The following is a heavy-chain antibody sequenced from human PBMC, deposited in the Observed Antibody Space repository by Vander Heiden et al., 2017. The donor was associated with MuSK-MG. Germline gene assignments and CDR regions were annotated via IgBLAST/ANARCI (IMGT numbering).Heavy chain of an antibody. CDR1: GFTFSSYT. CDR2: ISTSSNYI. CDR3: ARDGGGDWFDP. Sequence: EVQLVESGGGLVKPGGSLRLSCAASGFTFSSYTMNWVRQAPGKGLEWVSSISTSSNYIYYADSVKGRFTISRDNAKNSLYLQMNRLRAEDTAMYYCARDGGGDWFDPWGQGTLVTVSS. V-gene: IGHV3-21*03. D-gene: IGHD3-10*01. J-gene: IGHJ5*02.